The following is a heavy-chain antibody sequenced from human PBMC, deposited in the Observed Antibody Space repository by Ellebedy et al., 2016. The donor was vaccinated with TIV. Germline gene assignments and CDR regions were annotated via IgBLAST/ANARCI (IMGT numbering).Heavy chain of an antibody. J-gene: IGHJ4*02. CDR2: MHYTGTT. CDR3: TKTRGWLQPDFHY. CDR1: GVSISGYY. D-gene: IGHD5-24*01. Sequence: MPSETLSLTCTVSGVSISGYYWRWVRQPPGKGLEWIGYMHYTGTTNYNPSLKSRVTISLDTSKNQFSLNLNSVTAADTAVYYCTKTRGWLQPDFHYWGQGSLVTVSS. V-gene: IGHV4-59*01.